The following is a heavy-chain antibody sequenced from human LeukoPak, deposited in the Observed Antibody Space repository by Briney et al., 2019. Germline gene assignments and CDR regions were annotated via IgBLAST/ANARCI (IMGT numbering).Heavy chain of an antibody. CDR3: SRVTNTLIATVDRKFDY. J-gene: IGHJ4*02. CDR2: IRSKAYGGTT. V-gene: IGHV3-49*04. D-gene: IGHD3-22*01. Sequence: GGSLRLSCTASGFSFGDYAMSWVRQAPGKGLEWVGFIRSKAYGGTTEFAASAKGRFTISRDDSKSIVYLQVNSLETEDTAVYYCSRVTNTLIATVDRKFDYWGQGTLVSVSP. CDR1: GFSFGDYA.